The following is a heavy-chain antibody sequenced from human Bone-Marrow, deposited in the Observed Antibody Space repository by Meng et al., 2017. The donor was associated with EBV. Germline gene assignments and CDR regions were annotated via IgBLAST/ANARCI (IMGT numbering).Heavy chain of an antibody. CDR3: ARAPYYYDSSGYYYEGIDY. D-gene: IGHD3-22*01. CDR2: INTNTGDA. V-gene: IGHV7-4-1*02. Sequence: QVQLVQSGSELQKPGASVKVSCKASGYTFSTYGLNWVRQAPGQGLEWMGWINTNTGDATYAQGFTGRFVFSLDTSVSTAYLQMSSLRSEDTAVYYCARAPYYYDSSGYYYEGIDYWGQGTLVNVSS. CDR1: GYTFSTYG. J-gene: IGHJ4*02.